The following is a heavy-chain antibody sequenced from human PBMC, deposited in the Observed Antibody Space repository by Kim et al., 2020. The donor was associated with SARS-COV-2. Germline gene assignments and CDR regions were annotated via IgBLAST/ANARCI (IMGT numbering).Heavy chain of an antibody. J-gene: IGHJ4*02. CDR3: AKDQLGYCSSTSCLFDY. V-gene: IGHV3-30*02. D-gene: IGHD2-2*01. Sequence: GKGRFTISRDNSKNTLYLQMNSLRAEDTAVYYCAKDQLGYCSSTSCLFDYWGQGTLVTVSS.